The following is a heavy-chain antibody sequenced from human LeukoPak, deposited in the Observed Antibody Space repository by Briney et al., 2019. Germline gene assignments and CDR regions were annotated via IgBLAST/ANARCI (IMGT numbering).Heavy chain of an antibody. CDR1: GFTFSNSW. V-gene: IGHV3-7*05. Sequence: GGSLRLSCAASGFTFSNSWMTWVRQAPGKGLEWMANIREDGGEKYYVDSVKGRFTISRDNAKNSLYLQMNSLRAENTAVYYCARINTAIFSSSDYWGQGTLVTVSS. CDR2: IREDGGEK. CDR3: ARINTAIFSSSDY. D-gene: IGHD2-21*02. J-gene: IGHJ4*02.